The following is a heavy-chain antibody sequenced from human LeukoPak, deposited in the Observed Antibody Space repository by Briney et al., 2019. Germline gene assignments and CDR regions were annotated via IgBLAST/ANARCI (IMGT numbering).Heavy chain of an antibody. CDR2: ISFDGTKK. CDR3: ASLATIIIVPTATPHDYFDP. J-gene: IGHJ5*02. Sequence: GGSLRLSCAASGFTFCNYALHWVRQAPGKGLEWVAFISFDGTKKYYADSLKGRFTISRDNSKNTLSLQMNSLRVEDTAVYYCASLATIIIVPTATPHDYFDPWGQGTVVTVSS. V-gene: IGHV3-30-3*01. D-gene: IGHD2-2*01. CDR1: GFTFCNYA.